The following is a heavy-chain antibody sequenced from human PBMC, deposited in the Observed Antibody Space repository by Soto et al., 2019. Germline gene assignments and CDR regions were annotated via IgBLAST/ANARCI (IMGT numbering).Heavy chain of an antibody. Sequence: EVQLVESGGGLIQPGGSLRLSCAVSGFTVSNNYMSWVRQAPGKGLEGVSVIYSGGYTAYGDSVKGRFTISRDNSKNTLYHKKKRPGPDRTAVYYWGTRGGGGGYWGQGTLVTVSS. CDR2: IYSGGYT. D-gene: IGHD3-10*01. V-gene: IGHV3-53*01. J-gene: IGHJ4*02. CDR1: GFTVSNNY. CDR3: GTRGGGGGY.